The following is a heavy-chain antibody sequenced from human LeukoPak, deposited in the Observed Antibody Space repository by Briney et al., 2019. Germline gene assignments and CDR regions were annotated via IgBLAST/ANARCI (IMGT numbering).Heavy chain of an antibody. J-gene: IGHJ5*02. V-gene: IGHV3-30-3*01. CDR2: ISYDGSNK. CDR3: ARGIAVAGNWFDP. D-gene: IGHD6-19*01. Sequence: GGSLRLSCAASGFTFSSYAMHWVRQAPGKGLEWVAVISYDGSNKYYADSVKGRFTISRDNSKNTLYLQMNSLRAEDTAVYYCARGIAVAGNWFDPWGQGTLVTVSS. CDR1: GFTFSSYA.